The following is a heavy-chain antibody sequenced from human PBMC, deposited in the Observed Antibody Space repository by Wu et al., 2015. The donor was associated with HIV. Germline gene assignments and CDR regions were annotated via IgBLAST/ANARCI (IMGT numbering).Heavy chain of an antibody. CDR1: GGTFSSYS. CDR3: ARELLWGEDF. D-gene: IGHD2-21*01. V-gene: IGHV1-69*08. J-gene: IGHJ4*02. CDR2: IIPISGTT. Sequence: QVQLEQSGAEVKKPGSSVKVSCKASGGTFSSYSFNWVRQAPGQGLEWMGRIIPISGTTDYAQKFQGRITITADESTRTTYMELSSLRYEDTAVYFCARELLWGEDFWGQGTLVTVSS.